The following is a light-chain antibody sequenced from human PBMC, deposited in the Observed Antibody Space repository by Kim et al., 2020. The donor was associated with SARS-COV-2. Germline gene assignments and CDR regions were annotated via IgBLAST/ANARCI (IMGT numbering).Light chain of an antibody. J-gene: IGLJ3*02. CDR1: SSDVGGYPY. CDR3: SSYTSSSTWV. CDR2: HVS. V-gene: IGLV2-14*03. Sequence: QSALTQPASVSGSPGQSITISCTGTSSDVGGYPYVSWYQHHPGKAPQLIIHHVSDRPSGVSNRFSGSKSGNTASLTISGLQADDEADYYCSSYTSSSTWVFGRGTQLTVL.